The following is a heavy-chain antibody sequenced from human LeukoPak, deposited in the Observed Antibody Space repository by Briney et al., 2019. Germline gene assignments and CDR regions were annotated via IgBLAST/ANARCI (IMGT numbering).Heavy chain of an antibody. CDR3: ARFDVAVTTGYLD. V-gene: IGHV4-39*01. CDR2: IYYTGGT. CDR1: GGSITTSSYY. J-gene: IGHJ4*02. D-gene: IGHD4-17*01. Sequence: SETLSLTCSVSGGSITTSSYYWGWIRQPPEKGLEWIGSIYYTGGTHYSPSLKSRVTMSVDTSKNQFSLKLSSVTAADTAVYYCARFDVAVTTGYLDWGQGTLVTVSS.